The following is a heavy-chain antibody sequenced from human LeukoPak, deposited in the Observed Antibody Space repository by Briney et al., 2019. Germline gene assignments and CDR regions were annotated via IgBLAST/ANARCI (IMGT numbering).Heavy chain of an antibody. CDR1: GYTFTSYD. CDR3: ARGFYCSGGSCYPDLYYYGMDV. J-gene: IGHJ6*02. D-gene: IGHD2-15*01. V-gene: IGHV1-8*01. CDR2: KNPNSGNT. Sequence: ASVKVSCKASGYTFTSYDINWVRQATGQGLEWMGWKNPNSGNTGYAQKFQGRVTMTRNTSISTAYMELSSLRSEDTAVYYCARGFYCSGGSCYPDLYYYGMDVWGQGTTVTVSS.